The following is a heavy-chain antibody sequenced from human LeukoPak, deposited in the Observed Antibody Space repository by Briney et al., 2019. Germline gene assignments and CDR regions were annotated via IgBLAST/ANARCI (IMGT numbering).Heavy chain of an antibody. D-gene: IGHD3-10*01. CDR2: ISSSSYI. CDR1: GFTFVSYG. V-gene: IGHV3-21*01. J-gene: IGHJ4*02. CDR3: AITVVTMVRGVITPTDC. Sequence: PGGSLRLSCAASGFTFVSYGMSWVRQAPGKGLEWVSSISSSSYIYYADSVKGRFTISRDNAKNSLYLQMNSLRAEDTAVYYCAITVVTMVRGVITPTDCWGQGTLVTVSS.